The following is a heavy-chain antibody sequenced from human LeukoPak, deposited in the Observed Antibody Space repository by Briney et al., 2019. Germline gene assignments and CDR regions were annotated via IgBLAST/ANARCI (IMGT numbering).Heavy chain of an antibody. Sequence: GGSLRLSCAASGFTFSSYAMSWVRQAPGKGLEWVSAISGSGGSTYYADSVKGRFTISRDNSKNTLYLQMNGLRAEDTAVYYCAKEEQWLVLGNMCYWGQGTLVTVSS. CDR1: GFTFSSYA. D-gene: IGHD6-19*01. J-gene: IGHJ4*02. CDR2: ISGSGGST. CDR3: AKEEQWLVLGNMCY. V-gene: IGHV3-23*01.